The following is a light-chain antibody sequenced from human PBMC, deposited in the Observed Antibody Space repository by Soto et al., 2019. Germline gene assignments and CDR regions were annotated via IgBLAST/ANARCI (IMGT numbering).Light chain of an antibody. CDR1: QSVSSN. CDR3: QQYNNWPRT. CDR2: GAS. Sequence: EIVMTQSPATLSVSLGERATLSCRASQSVSSNLAWYQQKPGQAPRLLIYGASTRATGIPARFSGSGSGTEFTLTISSLQSEDFAVYYCQQYNNWPRTFGQGTSGYQT. J-gene: IGKJ1*01. V-gene: IGKV3-15*01.